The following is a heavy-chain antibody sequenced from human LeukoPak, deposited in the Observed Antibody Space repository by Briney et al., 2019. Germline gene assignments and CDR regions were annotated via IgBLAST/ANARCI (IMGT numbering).Heavy chain of an antibody. CDR1: GFTFSSYA. V-gene: IGHV3-23*01. CDR3: AKVPNYYGSGSYYNPAFDY. Sequence: GGSLRLSCAASGFTFSSYAMSWVRQAPGKGLEWVSAISGSGGSTYYADSVKGRFTISRDNSKNTLYLQMNSLRAEDTAVYYCAKVPNYYGSGSYYNPAFDYWGQGTLVTVSS. CDR2: ISGSGGST. J-gene: IGHJ4*02. D-gene: IGHD3-10*01.